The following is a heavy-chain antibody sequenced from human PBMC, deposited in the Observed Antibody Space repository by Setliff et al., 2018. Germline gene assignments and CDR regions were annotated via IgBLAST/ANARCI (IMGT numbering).Heavy chain of an antibody. J-gene: IGHJ4*02. CDR1: GYSFSNFW. D-gene: IGHD3-10*01. CDR3: ARQAGDYFDY. CDR2: IYPGDSHT. V-gene: IGHV5-51*01. Sequence: GESLKISCKGSGYSFSNFWIGWVRQMPGKGLEWMGIIYPGDSHTRYSPSFQGQVTMSADKSISTAYLQWSSLKASDTAMYYCARQAGDYFDYWGQGTLVTVSS.